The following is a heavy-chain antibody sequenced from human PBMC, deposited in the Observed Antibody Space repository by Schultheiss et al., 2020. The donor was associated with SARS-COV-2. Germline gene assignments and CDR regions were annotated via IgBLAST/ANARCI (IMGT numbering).Heavy chain of an antibody. J-gene: IGHJ6*02. V-gene: IGHV1-69*04. Sequence: SVKVSCKASGGTFSSYTISWVRQAPGQGLEWMGRIIPILGIANYAQKFQGRVTITADKSTSTAYMELSSLRSEDTAVYYCARDPLTMVRGDRRYYYGMDVWGQGTTVTVSS. CDR2: IIPILGIA. CDR3: ARDPLTMVRGDRRYYYGMDV. CDR1: GGTFSSYT. D-gene: IGHD3-10*01.